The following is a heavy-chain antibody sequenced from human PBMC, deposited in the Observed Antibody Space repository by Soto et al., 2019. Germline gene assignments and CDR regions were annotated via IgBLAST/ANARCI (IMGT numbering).Heavy chain of an antibody. Sequence: QVQLVQSGAEVKRPGASVKVSCKASGYTFSTYAIHWVRQAPGQRPEWMGWVNPANGYTKYSHKSQGRVTISTNTSATTAYMEMTSLNSDDTAVYYCARDSAWLTLGAECFQYWGQGTLVTVSS. D-gene: IGHD6-19*01. CDR2: VNPANGYT. J-gene: IGHJ1*01. V-gene: IGHV1-3*01. CDR3: ARDSAWLTLGAECFQY. CDR1: GYTFSTYA.